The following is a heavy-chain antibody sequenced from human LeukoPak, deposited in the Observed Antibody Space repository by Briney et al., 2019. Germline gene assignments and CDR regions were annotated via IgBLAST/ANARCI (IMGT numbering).Heavy chain of an antibody. D-gene: IGHD5-18*01. CDR2: INPNSGGT. J-gene: IGHJ4*02. Sequence: ASVKVSCKASGYTFTASFIHWVRQAPGQGLEWMGRINPNSGGTNYPQNSQGKVTLTRDTSISTAYLELSRLTSDDTAVYYCAINMATAMAHDYWGQGTLATVSS. V-gene: IGHV1-2*06. CDR3: AINMATAMAHDY. CDR1: GYTFTASF.